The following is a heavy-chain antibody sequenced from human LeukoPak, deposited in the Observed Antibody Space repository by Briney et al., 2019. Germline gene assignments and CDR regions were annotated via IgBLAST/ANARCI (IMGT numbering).Heavy chain of an antibody. V-gene: IGHV3-9*01. CDR1: GFIFNNYA. D-gene: IGHD6-19*01. CDR2: ISWNSGTI. CDR3: ARAYKDRSLAGKKEFFQH. Sequence: GRSLRLSCAGSGFIFNNYAMHWVRQPPGKGLEWVSGISWNSGTIDYADSVRGRFTISRDNAKNSLYLQMDSLRAEDTALYYCARAYKDRSLAGKKEFFQHWGQGTLVTVSS. J-gene: IGHJ1*01.